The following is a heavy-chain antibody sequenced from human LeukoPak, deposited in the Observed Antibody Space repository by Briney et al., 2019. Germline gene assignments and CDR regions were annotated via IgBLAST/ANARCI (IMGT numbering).Heavy chain of an antibody. CDR2: TYTRGAT. CDR1: GGTINNNY. V-gene: IGHV4-4*07. J-gene: IGHJ3*02. CDR3: ARGRYCSADICSGGDAFDI. Sequence: PSETLSLACSGSGGTINNNYWIWLRQAAGKGLEGVGLTYTRGATNDNATHKSRVTMSVDTSKNQFTLKLSSVTAADTAVYYCARGRYCSADICSGGDAFDIWGQGTMVSVSS. D-gene: IGHD2-15*01.